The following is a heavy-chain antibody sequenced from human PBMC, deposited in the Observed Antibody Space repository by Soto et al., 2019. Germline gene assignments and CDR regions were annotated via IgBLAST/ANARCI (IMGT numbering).Heavy chain of an antibody. Sequence: PGGSLRLSCAASGFTFSSYWMTWVRQAPGKGLEWVANIKQDGSEKYYVDSVKGRFTISRDNAKNSLYLQMNSLRAEDSAVYYCARISSGWFVFDYWGQGTLVTVSS. D-gene: IGHD6-19*01. CDR3: ARISSGWFVFDY. V-gene: IGHV3-7*01. CDR1: GFTFSSYW. J-gene: IGHJ4*02. CDR2: IKQDGSEK.